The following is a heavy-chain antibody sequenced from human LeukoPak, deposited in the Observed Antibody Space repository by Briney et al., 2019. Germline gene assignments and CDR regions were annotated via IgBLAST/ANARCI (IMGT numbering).Heavy chain of an antibody. J-gene: IGHJ4*02. CDR2: INHSGST. D-gene: IGHD2-2*02. CDR1: GGAFSGYY. Sequence: PSETLSLTCAVYGGAFSGYYWSWIRQPPGKGLEWIGEINHSGSTNYNPSLKSRVSMSVDTSKNQFSLKLSSVTAADTAVYYCARDCSSNKCYKYWGQGTLVTVSS. CDR3: ARDCSSNKCYKY. V-gene: IGHV4-34*01.